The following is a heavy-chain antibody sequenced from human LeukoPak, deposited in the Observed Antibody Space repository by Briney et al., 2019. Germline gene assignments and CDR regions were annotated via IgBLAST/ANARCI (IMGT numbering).Heavy chain of an antibody. Sequence: GRSLRLSCAASGFTFSSYAMHSVRQAPGKGLEWVAVISYDGSNKYYADSVKGRFTISRDNSKNTLYLQMNSLRAEDTAVYYCAMSTVFDYWGQGTLVTVSS. CDR3: AMSTVFDY. CDR2: ISYDGSNK. V-gene: IGHV3-30-3*01. J-gene: IGHJ4*02. CDR1: GFTFSSYA. D-gene: IGHD4-17*01.